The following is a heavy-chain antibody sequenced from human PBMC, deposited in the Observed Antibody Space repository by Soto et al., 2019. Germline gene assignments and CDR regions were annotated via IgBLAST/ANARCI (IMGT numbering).Heavy chain of an antibody. CDR3: ARESGGATATLDYYYFYMDV. D-gene: IGHD5-12*01. J-gene: IGHJ6*03. Sequence: QVKLVQSVAEVKTPGASVKVSCKASGYTFSDYYIHWMRQAPGQGLEWMGWINPNSGGTKYAHKFQGWVTMTRDTSIKTAYMELSRLTSDDTAVYYCARESGGATATLDYYYFYMDVWGKGTTVTVSS. CDR2: INPNSGGT. CDR1: GYTFSDYY. V-gene: IGHV1-2*04.